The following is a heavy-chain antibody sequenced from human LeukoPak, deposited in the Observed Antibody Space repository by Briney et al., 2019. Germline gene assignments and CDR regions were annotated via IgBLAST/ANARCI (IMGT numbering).Heavy chain of an antibody. Sequence: PGGSLRLSCAASGXAFSTYAMTWVRQAPGQGLEWVSGISDSGTTTYYADSVKGRFTISRDNAKNTLYLQMDSLRAEDTAVYYCSSGSYHNDFWGQGTLVTVSS. V-gene: IGHV3-23*01. CDR1: GXAFSTYA. CDR2: ISDSGTTT. D-gene: IGHD3-10*01. CDR3: SSGSYHNDF. J-gene: IGHJ4*02.